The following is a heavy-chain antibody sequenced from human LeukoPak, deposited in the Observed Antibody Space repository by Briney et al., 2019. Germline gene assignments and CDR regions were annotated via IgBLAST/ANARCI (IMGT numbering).Heavy chain of an antibody. D-gene: IGHD3-10*01. J-gene: IGHJ4*02. CDR3: ARDSSGNFIPDYFDY. CDR2: ISATGNTI. V-gene: IGHV3-48*03. CDR1: GFTFSSYE. Sequence: GGSLRLSCATSGFTFSSYEMNWVRQAPGKGLEWVSYISATGNTIYYADSVKGRFTISRDNAKNSLYLQMNSLRAEDTAVYYCARDSSGNFIPDYFDYWGQGTLVAVSS.